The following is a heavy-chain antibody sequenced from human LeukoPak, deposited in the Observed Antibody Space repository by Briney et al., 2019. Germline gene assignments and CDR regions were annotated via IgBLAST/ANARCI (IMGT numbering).Heavy chain of an antibody. J-gene: IGHJ6*03. CDR3: ARRTALGYYYMDV. CDR2: INRSGST. CDR1: GGSFSGYY. D-gene: IGHD3-16*01. Sequence: SETLSLTCAVYGGSFSGYYWSWIRQPPGKGLEWIGEINRSGSTNYNPSLKSRVTISVDTSKNQFSLKLSSVTAADTAVYYCARRTALGYYYMDVWGKGTTVTISS. V-gene: IGHV4-34*01.